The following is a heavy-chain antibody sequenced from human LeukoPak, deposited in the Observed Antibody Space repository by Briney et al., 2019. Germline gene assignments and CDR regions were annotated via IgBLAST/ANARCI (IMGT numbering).Heavy chain of an antibody. CDR3: ARDKSYGSGSYYTSNWFDP. CDR1: GYSISSGYY. Sequence: SETLSLTCTVSGYSISSGYYWGWIRPPPGKGLEWIGSIYHTGSTYYNPSLKSRVTMSVDTSKNQFSLKLSSVTAADTAVYYCARDKSYGSGSYYTSNWFDPWGQGTLVTVSS. CDR2: IYHTGST. J-gene: IGHJ5*02. D-gene: IGHD3-10*01. V-gene: IGHV4-38-2*02.